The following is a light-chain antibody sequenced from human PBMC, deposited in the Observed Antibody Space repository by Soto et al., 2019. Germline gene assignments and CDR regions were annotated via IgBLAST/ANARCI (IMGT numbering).Light chain of an antibody. CDR1: QSISSW. CDR2: DAS. V-gene: IGKV1-33*01. CDR3: QQYDYLPYT. J-gene: IGKJ2*01. Sequence: DIQMTQSPSTLSASVGDRVTITCRASQSISSWLAWYQQKPGKAPKLLIYDASNLQTGVPSRFSGSGSGTDFTFTINSLQPEDIATYYCQQYDYLPYTFGQGTKVDIK.